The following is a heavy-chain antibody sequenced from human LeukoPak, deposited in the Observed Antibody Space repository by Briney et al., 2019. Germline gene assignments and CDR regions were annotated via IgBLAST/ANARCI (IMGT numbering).Heavy chain of an antibody. CDR1: GFTFDDYG. J-gene: IGHJ4*02. CDR2: INWSGDSA. Sequence: GGSLRLSCAASGFTFDDYGMSWVRQAPGKGLEWVSGINWSGDSAGYADSVKGRFTISRDNSKNTLYLQMNSLRAEDTAVYYCARGVAVAARFDYWGQGTLVTVSS. V-gene: IGHV3-20*04. CDR3: ARGVAVAARFDY. D-gene: IGHD6-19*01.